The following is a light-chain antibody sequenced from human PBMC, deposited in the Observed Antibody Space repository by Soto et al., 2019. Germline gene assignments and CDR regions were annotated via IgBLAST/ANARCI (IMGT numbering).Light chain of an antibody. CDR3: QQYYSYPPT. Sequence: DIQMTQSPSTLSGSVGDRVTITCRASQSISNWLAWYQQKPGTAPKLLIYHASTLQSGVPSRFSGSGSGTDFTLTISCLQSEDFATYYCQQYYSYPPTFGQGTKVDIK. CDR1: QSISNW. J-gene: IGKJ1*01. CDR2: HAS. V-gene: IGKV1-5*01.